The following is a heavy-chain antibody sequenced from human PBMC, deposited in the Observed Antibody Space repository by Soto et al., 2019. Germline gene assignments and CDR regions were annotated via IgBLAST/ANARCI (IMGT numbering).Heavy chain of an antibody. V-gene: IGHV3-73*01. CDR3: TKGLDYDFWSGYYANNMDV. CDR1: GFTFSGSA. D-gene: IGHD3-3*01. Sequence: ESGGGLVQPGGSLKLSCAASGFTFSGSAIHWVRQASGKGLEWTGRIGNKANNYATTYAASVKGRVTVSRDDSANAAYLQVNSLETGDTAVYYCTKGLDYDFWSGYYANNMDVWGKGTTVTVSS. CDR2: IGNKANNYAT. J-gene: IGHJ6*03.